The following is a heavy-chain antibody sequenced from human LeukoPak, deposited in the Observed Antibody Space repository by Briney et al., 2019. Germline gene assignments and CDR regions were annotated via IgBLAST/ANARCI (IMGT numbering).Heavy chain of an antibody. CDR2: IRYDGSNK. CDR3: EVDGNYYGSGSYYNAPFDY. V-gene: IGHV3-30*02. J-gene: IGHJ4*02. CDR1: GFTFSSYG. D-gene: IGHD3-10*01. Sequence: PGGSLRLSCAASGFTFSSYGMHWVRQAPGKGLEWVAFIRYDGSNKYYADSVKGRFTISRDNSKNTLYLQMNNLRAEDTAVYYCEVDGNYYGSGSYYNAPFDYWGQGTLVTVSS.